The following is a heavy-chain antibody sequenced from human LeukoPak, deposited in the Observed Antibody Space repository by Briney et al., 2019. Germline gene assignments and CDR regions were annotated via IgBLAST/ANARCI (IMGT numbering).Heavy chain of an antibody. CDR3: ARDSPLAERDWFDP. D-gene: IGHD3-3*02. J-gene: IGHJ5*02. CDR2: IYYSGST. CDR1: GGSISSYY. Sequence: SETLSLTCTVSGGSISSYYWSWIRQPPGKGLEWIGYIYYSGSTNYNPSLKSRVTISVDTSKNQFSLKLSSVTAADTAVYYCARDSPLAERDWFDPWGQGTLVTVSS. V-gene: IGHV4-59*01.